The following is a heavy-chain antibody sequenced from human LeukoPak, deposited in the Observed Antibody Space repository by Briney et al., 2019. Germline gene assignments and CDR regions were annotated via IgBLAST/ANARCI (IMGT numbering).Heavy chain of an antibody. J-gene: IGHJ4*02. CDR1: GYSLTELS. CDR3: ATGTIYCSSCSGDY. CDR2: FDPDDGET. Sequence: ASVKVSCKVSGYSLTELSMHWVRHAPGKGLEWMGGFDPDDGETPLFAQKFQGRVSMTEDTSTDTAYMELSSLSSEDTAVYYCATGTIYCSSCSGDYWGQGTLVTVSS. V-gene: IGHV1-24*01. D-gene: IGHD2-2*01.